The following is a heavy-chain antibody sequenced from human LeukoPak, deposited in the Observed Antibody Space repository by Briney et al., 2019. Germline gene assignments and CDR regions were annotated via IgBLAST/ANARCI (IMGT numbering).Heavy chain of an antibody. D-gene: IGHD3-22*01. J-gene: IGHJ5*02. CDR2: INAGNGNT. CDR1: GYTFTSYS. Sequence: EASVKVSCKASGYTFTSYSMHWVRQAPGQRLEWMGWINAGNGNTKFSQKFQGRVTITRDTSASTAYMELSSLRSEDTAVYYCARDSHSSGRNWFDPWGQGTLVTVSS. V-gene: IGHV1-3*01. CDR3: ARDSHSSGRNWFDP.